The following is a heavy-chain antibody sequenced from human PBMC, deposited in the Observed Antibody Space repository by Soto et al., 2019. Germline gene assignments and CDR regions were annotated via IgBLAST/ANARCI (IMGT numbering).Heavy chain of an antibody. J-gene: IGHJ4*02. CDR2: INPSGGST. CDR3: ARALYGNYYDSSGY. V-gene: IGHV1-46*01. D-gene: IGHD3-22*01. CDR1: GYTYTSYY. Sequence: ASVTVSFPASGYTYTSYYVPLVRQAPGQGLEWMGIINPSGGSTSYAQRFQGRVTMTRDTSTSTVYMELSSLRSEDTAVYYCARALYGNYYDSSGYWGQGALVTVSS.